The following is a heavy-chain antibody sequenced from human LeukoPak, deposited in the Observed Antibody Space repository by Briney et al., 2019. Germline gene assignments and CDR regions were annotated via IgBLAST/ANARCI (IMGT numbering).Heavy chain of an antibody. J-gene: IGHJ5*02. CDR1: GGSFSGYY. CDR2: INHSGST. Sequence: PSETLSLTCAVYGGSFSGYYWSWIRQPPGKGLEWVGEINHSGSTNYNPSLKSRVTISVDTSKNQFSLKLSSVTAADTAVYYCARAGYGEKNWFDPWGQGTLVNVSS. D-gene: IGHD4-17*01. CDR3: ARAGYGEKNWFDP. V-gene: IGHV4-34*01.